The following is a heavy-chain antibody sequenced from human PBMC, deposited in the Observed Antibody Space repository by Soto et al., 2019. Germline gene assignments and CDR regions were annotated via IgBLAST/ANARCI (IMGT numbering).Heavy chain of an antibody. CDR1: GYTFTSYD. CDR2: MNPNSGNT. J-gene: IGHJ3*02. V-gene: IGHV1-8*01. Sequence: ASVKVSCKASGYTFTSYDINWVRQATGQGLEWMGWMNPNSGNTGYAQKFQGRVTMTRNTSISTAYMELSSLRSEDTAVYYCARGPADYDFWSGYYSRGAFDIWGQATMPTLSS. D-gene: IGHD3-3*01. CDR3: ARGPADYDFWSGYYSRGAFDI.